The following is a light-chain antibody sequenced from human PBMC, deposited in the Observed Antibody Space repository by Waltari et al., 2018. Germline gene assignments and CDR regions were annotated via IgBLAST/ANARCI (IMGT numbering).Light chain of an antibody. CDR3: HQYDNLPFT. CDR2: DAS. J-gene: IGKJ3*01. V-gene: IGKV1-33*01. Sequence: DIQMTQSPSSLSASVGDRVTITCQASQDINNYLNWYQQKPRKAPKLLIYDASSLETGVPSRFSGSGSGSHFTFTISSLQPEDIATYYCHQYDNLPFTFGPGTKVDIK. CDR1: QDINNY.